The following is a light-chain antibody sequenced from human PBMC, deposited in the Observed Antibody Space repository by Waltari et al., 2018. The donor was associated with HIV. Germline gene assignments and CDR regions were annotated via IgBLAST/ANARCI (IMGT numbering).Light chain of an antibody. CDR2: EGS. Sequence: QSALTQPAYVSGSPGQSITISCTGTSSDVGSYNIVSWYQQHPGKAPKLMIYEGSKRPSGVSNRFSGSKSGNTASLTISGLQAEDEADYYCCSYAGSSNFWVFGGGTKLTVL. J-gene: IGLJ3*02. CDR3: CSYAGSSNFWV. CDR1: SSDVGSYNI. V-gene: IGLV2-23*01.